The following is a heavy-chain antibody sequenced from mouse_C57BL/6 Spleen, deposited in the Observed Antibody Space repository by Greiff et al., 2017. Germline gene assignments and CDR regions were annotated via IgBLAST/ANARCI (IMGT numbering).Heavy chain of an antibody. CDR2: INPSSGYT. CDR1: GYTFTSYW. V-gene: IGHV1-7*01. D-gene: IGHD2-10*01. Sequence: QVQLKESGAELAKPGASVKLSCKASGYTFTSYWMHWVKQRPGQGLEWIGYINPSSGYTKYNQKFKDKATLTADKSSITAYMQLSSLTYEDSAVYYCARGGPTNWGQGTTLTVSS. CDR3: ARGGPTN. J-gene: IGHJ2*01.